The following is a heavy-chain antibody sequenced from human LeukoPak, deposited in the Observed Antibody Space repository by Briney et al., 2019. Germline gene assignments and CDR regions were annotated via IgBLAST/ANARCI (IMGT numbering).Heavy chain of an antibody. J-gene: IGHJ3*02. V-gene: IGHV3-48*01. D-gene: IGHD2-15*01. CDR2: ITSNSDAI. CDR3: ARGYSRAAFDI. Sequence: GGSLRLSCAASGFPFDLYTMNWVRQAPGKGLEWPSYITSNSDAIHYADSVRGRFTVSRDTAKNSLLLQMNSLRAEDTALYYCARGYSRAAFDIWGQGTMVTVSS. CDR1: GFPFDLYT.